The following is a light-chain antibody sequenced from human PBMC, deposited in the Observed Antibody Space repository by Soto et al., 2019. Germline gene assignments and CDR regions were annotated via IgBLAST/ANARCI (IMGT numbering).Light chain of an antibody. CDR1: QDIRSD. Sequence: AIQMTQFPSSLSASVGDRVTITCRASQDIRSDLGWYQQRPGKAPILLIYASSSLQSGVPSRFSGSGSGTDFTLTISSLQPEDFATYYCLQDNKYPLTFGGGTKVDIK. CDR3: LQDNKYPLT. CDR2: ASS. V-gene: IGKV1-6*01. J-gene: IGKJ4*01.